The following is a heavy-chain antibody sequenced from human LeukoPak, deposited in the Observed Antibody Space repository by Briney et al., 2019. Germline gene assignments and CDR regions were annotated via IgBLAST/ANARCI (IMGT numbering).Heavy chain of an antibody. CDR3: ASGGVRLVRGYYFDY. D-gene: IGHD6-19*01. V-gene: IGHV3-21*01. CDR1: GFTFSSYS. CDR2: ISSSSSYI. J-gene: IGHJ4*02. Sequence: GGSLRLSCAASGFTFSSYSMNWVRQAPGKGLEWVSSISSSSSYIYYADSVKGRFTISRDNAKNSLYLQMNSLRAEDTAVYYCASGGVRLVRGYYFDYWGQGTLVTVSS.